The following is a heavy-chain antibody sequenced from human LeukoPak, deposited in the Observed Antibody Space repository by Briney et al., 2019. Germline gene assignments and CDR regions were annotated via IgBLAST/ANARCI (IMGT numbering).Heavy chain of an antibody. J-gene: IGHJ4*02. CDR3: ARYNRPYYYGSGSSPYFDY. V-gene: IGHV4-34*01. D-gene: IGHD3-10*01. CDR2: INHSGST. CDR1: GGSFSGYY. Sequence: PSETLSLTCAVYGGSFSGYYWSWIRQPPGKGLEWIGEINHSGSTNYNPSLKSRVTISVDTSKNQFSLKLSSVTAADTAVYYCARYNRPYYYGSGSSPYFDYWGQGTLVTVSS.